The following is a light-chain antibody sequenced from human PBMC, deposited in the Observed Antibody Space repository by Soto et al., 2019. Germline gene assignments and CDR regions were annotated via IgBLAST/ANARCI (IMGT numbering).Light chain of an antibody. CDR3: QQYAGPPTT. Sequence: EIVMTQSPATLSVSPGERATLFCRASQSAGSNLAWYQQKAGQAPRLLIYDASTRATGIPARFSGSGSGTDFTLTISRLEPEDFAVYFCQQYAGPPTTFGQGTRPAIK. J-gene: IGKJ5*01. V-gene: IGKV3-15*01. CDR2: DAS. CDR1: QSAGSN.